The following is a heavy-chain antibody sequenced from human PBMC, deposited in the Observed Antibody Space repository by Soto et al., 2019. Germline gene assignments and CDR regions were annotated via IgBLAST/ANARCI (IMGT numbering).Heavy chain of an antibody. CDR1: GFKFSNYA. V-gene: IGHV3-23*01. CDR2: ISATGGGT. D-gene: IGHD3-16*01. J-gene: IGHJ4*02. Sequence: GGSLRLSCAASGFKFSNYAMSWVRQAPGKGLEWVSLISATGGGTYYADSVKGRFTISRDNSHNTLYLQVHSLTAEDTAVYYCAKDRREGGNSAFYFDFWGQAAQVTVSS. CDR3: AKDRREGGNSAFYFDF.